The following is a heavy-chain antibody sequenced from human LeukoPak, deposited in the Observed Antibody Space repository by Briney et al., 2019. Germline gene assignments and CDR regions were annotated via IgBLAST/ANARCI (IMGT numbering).Heavy chain of an antibody. D-gene: IGHD2-15*01. CDR3: ARGPYCSGGSCYPNWFDP. J-gene: IGHJ5*02. Sequence: SETLSLTCAVYGGSFSGYYWSWIRQPPGKGLEWIGEINHSGSTNYSPSLKSRVTISVDTSKNQFSLKLSSVTAADTAVYYCARGPYCSGGSCYPNWFDPWGQGTLVTVSS. CDR1: GGSFSGYY. V-gene: IGHV4-34*01. CDR2: INHSGST.